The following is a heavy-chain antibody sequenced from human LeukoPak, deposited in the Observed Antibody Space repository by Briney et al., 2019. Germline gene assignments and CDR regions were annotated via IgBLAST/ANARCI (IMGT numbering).Heavy chain of an antibody. Sequence: SVKVSCKASGGTFSSYAISWVRQAPGQGLEWMGGIIPIFGTANYAQKFQGRVTITADESTSTAYMELSSLRSEDTAVYYCARDRRYKQWLYYFDYWGQGTLVTVSS. V-gene: IGHV1-69*13. CDR2: IIPIFGTA. CDR3: ARDRRYKQWLYYFDY. CDR1: GGTFSSYA. D-gene: IGHD6-19*01. J-gene: IGHJ4*02.